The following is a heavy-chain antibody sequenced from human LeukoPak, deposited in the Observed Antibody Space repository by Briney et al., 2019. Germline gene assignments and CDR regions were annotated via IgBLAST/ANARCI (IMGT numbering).Heavy chain of an antibody. Sequence: PGGSLRLSCAASGFTFSSNWMHWVRQAPGKGLVWVSRIKSDGSSTNYADSVKGRFTISRDNAKNTLYLQMNSLRVDDTAVYYCARGNWFDPWGQGTLVTVSA. CDR2: IKSDGSST. V-gene: IGHV3-74*01. CDR3: ARGNWFDP. CDR1: GFTFSSNW. J-gene: IGHJ5*02.